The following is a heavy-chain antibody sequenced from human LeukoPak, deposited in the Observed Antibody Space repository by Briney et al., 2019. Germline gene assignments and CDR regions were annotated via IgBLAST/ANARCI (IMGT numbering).Heavy chain of an antibody. Sequence: SETLPLTCTVSGGSISSGGYCWSWIRQHPGKGLEWIGYIYYSGSTSYNPSLRSRVTISVDTSKNQFSLNLSSVTAADTAVYYCARVYCSDGSCFFDYWGQGTLVTVSS. CDR2: IYYSGST. CDR3: ARVYCSDGSCFFDY. V-gene: IGHV4-31*03. CDR1: GGSISSGGYC. D-gene: IGHD2-15*01. J-gene: IGHJ4*02.